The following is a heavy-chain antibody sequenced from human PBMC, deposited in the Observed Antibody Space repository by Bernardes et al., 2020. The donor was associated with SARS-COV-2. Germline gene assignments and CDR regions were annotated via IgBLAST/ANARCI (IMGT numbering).Heavy chain of an antibody. V-gene: IGHV3-48*03. CDR2: ISSSGSTI. J-gene: IGHJ5*02. CDR3: ARDLSGYRHGVDP. Sequence: GGSLRLSCVASGFTFSSFEMNWVRQAPGKGLEWVSYISSSGSTIDYADSVKGRFTISRDNAKNSLYLQMSSLRAEDTAIYYCARDLSGYRHGVDPWCQGTLITVSS. D-gene: IGHD5-12*01. CDR1: GFTFSSFE.